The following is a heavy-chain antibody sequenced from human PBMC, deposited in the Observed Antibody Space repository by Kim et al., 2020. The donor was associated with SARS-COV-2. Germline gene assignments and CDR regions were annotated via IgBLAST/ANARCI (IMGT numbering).Heavy chain of an antibody. CDR2: IAHTGDT. J-gene: IGHJ6*02. D-gene: IGHD2-2*01. CDR1: GRSFNRGFSS. CDR3: ASVFREYEQFLSNFYYRGMDV. V-gene: IGHV4-31*03. Sequence: SETLSLTCTVSGRSFNRGFSSWAWVRQQPGKGLTWIGTIAHTGDTFYNPSLQSRLSLSLDTSKNQFSLNLSSMTAADPATYSSASVFREYEQFLSNFYYRGMDVWGQGTTVTVSS.